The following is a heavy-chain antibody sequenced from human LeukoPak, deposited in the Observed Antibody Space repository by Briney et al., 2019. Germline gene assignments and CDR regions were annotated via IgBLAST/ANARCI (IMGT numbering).Heavy chain of an antibody. Sequence: PSETLSLTCAIYGASLNDYWWTWVRQSPGAGLEWIGEVTDGGYTNYKSSLKSRVSISVDISKNQFSLRLPSVTAADTAVYFCARITARGGSDNAFDVWGQGTMIIVSS. D-gene: IGHD2-15*01. CDR3: ARITARGGSDNAFDV. CDR2: VTDGGYT. V-gene: IGHV4-34*01. J-gene: IGHJ3*01. CDR1: GASLNDYW.